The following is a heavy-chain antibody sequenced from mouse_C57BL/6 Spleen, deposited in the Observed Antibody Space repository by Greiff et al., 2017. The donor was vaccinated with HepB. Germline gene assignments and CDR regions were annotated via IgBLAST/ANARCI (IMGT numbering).Heavy chain of an antibody. CDR3: TRDGDYDYHFAY. Sequence: EVKVVESGEGLVKPGGSLKLSCAASGFTFSSYAMSWVRQTPEKRLEWVAYISSGGDYIYYADTVKGRFTISRDNARNTLYLQMSSLKSEDTAMYYCTRDGDYDYHFAYWGQGTLVTVSA. V-gene: IGHV5-9-1*02. J-gene: IGHJ3*01. CDR1: GFTFSSYA. CDR2: ISSGGDYI. D-gene: IGHD2-4*01.